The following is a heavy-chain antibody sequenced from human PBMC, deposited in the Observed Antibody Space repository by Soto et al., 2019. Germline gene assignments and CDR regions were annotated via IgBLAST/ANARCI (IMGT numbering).Heavy chain of an antibody. J-gene: IGHJ6*02. Sequence: QITLKESGPTLVKPTQTLTLTCTFSGFSLSTSGVGVGWIRQPPGKALEWLARIYWDDDKRYSPALKSRLTITKDTTKNQVVLTMTNMAPVDTATYYCAHSRCGGDCLQSYSSHYYYGMDVWGQGTTVTVSS. CDR2: IYWDDDK. CDR1: GFSLSTSGVG. CDR3: AHSRCGGDCLQSYSSHYYYGMDV. V-gene: IGHV2-5*02. D-gene: IGHD2-21*02.